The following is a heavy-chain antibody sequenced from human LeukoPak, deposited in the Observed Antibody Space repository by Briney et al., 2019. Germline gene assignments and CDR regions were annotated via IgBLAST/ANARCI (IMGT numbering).Heavy chain of an antibody. CDR3: ARADFWNSFDS. CDR2: IYYSGST. V-gene: IGHV4-30-4*01. J-gene: IGHJ4*02. Sequence: SETLSLTCTVSGGSISSGDYYWSWIRQPPGKGLEWIGYIYYSGSTYYNPSLKSRVTISVDTSKNQFSLRLTSVTAADTAMYYCARADFWNSFDSWGQGTLVTVSS. D-gene: IGHD3-3*01. CDR1: GGSISSGDYY.